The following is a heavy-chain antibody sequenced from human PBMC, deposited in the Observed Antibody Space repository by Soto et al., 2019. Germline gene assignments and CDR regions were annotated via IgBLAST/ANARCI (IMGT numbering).Heavy chain of an antibody. V-gene: IGHV3-30*03. CDR2: ISYDGSNK. Sequence: HPGGSLRLSCAASGFTFSSYGMHWVHQDPGKGLEWVAVISYDGSNKYYADSVKGRFTISRDNSKNTLYLQMNSLRAEDTAVYYCTSPRFGRQDDAFDIWGQGTMVTVSS. J-gene: IGHJ3*02. CDR1: GFTFSSYG. D-gene: IGHD3-10*01. CDR3: TSPRFGRQDDAFDI.